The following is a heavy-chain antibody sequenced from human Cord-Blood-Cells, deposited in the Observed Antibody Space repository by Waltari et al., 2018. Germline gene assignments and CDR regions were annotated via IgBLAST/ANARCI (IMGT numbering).Heavy chain of an antibody. Sequence: QVTLKESGPVLVKPTETLTLTCTVSGFSLSNARMGVSWIRQPPGKALEWLAHIFSNDEKSYSTSLKSRLTISKDTSKSQVVLTMTNMDPVDTATYYCARSRGYSSGWDFDYWGQGTLVTVSS. D-gene: IGHD6-19*01. J-gene: IGHJ4*02. V-gene: IGHV2-26*01. CDR1: GFSLSNARMG. CDR3: ARSRGYSSGWDFDY. CDR2: IFSNDEK.